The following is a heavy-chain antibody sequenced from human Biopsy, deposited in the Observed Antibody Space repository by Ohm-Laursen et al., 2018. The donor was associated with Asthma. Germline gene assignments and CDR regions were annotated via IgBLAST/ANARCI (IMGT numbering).Heavy chain of an antibody. Sequence: RSLRLSCAASGFTFSTYSMNWVRQAPGKGLEWVALMSYDGSIKDYADSVKGRFTISRDNSMNTLYLHMNSLRVEDTAVYYCARGLDYSGRSGFDYWGQGTLVTVSS. J-gene: IGHJ4*02. CDR1: GFTFSTYS. CDR3: ARGLDYSGRSGFDY. CDR2: MSYDGSIK. D-gene: IGHD3-10*01. V-gene: IGHV3-30*03.